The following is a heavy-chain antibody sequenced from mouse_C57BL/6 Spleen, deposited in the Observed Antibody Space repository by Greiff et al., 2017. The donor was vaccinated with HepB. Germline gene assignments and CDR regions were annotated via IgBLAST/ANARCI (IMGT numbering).Heavy chain of an antibody. Sequence: VQLQQSGPELVKPGASVKLSCKASGYTFTSYDINWVKQRPGQGLEWIGWIYPRDGSTKYNEKFKGKATLTVDTSSSTAYMERHSLTSEDAAVYFCARENYGSTDWYFDVWGTGTTVTVSS. J-gene: IGHJ1*03. V-gene: IGHV1-85*01. CDR1: GYTFTSYD. CDR3: ARENYGSTDWYFDV. D-gene: IGHD1-1*01. CDR2: IYPRDGST.